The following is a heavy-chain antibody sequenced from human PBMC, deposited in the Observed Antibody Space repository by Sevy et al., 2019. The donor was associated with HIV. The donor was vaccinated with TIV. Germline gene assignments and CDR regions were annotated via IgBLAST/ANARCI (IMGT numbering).Heavy chain of an antibody. CDR1: GFTFSSYW. J-gene: IGHJ3*02. CDR2: IKQDGSDE. D-gene: IGHD3-10*01. V-gene: IGHV3-7*01. Sequence: GGSLRLSCAASGFTFSSYWMTWVRQAPGNGLEWVANIKQDGSDEYYVDSVKGRFTISRDNAKNSLYLQMNSLRGEDTAVYYCARSRGWRDAFDIWGQGTMVTVSS. CDR3: ARSRGWRDAFDI.